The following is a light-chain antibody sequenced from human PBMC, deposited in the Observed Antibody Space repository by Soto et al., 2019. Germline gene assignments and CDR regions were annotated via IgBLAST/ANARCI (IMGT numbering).Light chain of an antibody. CDR2: GAS. V-gene: IGKV3-15*01. J-gene: IGKJ2*01. CDR3: QQYNNWPPYT. Sequence: EIVLTQSPATLSLSPGERATLSCRASQRVSSNVAWYQQKPGQAPRLLTYGASTRATGIPARFSGSGSETEFTLTISSLQSEDFAVYYCQQYNNWPPYTFGQGTKVDIK. CDR1: QRVSSN.